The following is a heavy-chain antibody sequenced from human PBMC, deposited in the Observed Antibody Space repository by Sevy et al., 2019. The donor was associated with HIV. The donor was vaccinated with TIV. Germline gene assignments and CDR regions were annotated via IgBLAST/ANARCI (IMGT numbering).Heavy chain of an antibody. CDR2: IWYDGSNT. J-gene: IGHJ4*02. Sequence: GGSLRLSCAASGFNFRSYGMHWVRQAPGKGLEWVAVIWYDGSNTYYADSVKGRFTISRDIAKNTLHLQMNSLRAEDTAVYYCARDLEFYDYGDYGPAFMPDYWGQGTLVTVSS. CDR3: ARDLEFYDYGDYGPAFMPDY. D-gene: IGHD4-17*01. CDR1: GFNFRSYG. V-gene: IGHV3-33*01.